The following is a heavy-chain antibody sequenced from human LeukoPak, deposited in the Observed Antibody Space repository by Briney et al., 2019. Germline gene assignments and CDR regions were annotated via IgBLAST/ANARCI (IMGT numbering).Heavy chain of an antibody. J-gene: IGHJ6*02. V-gene: IGHV3-23*01. CDR2: ISGSGGSI. CDR1: GFTFSSYA. Sequence: PGGSLRLSCAASGFTFSSYAMSWVRQAPGKGLEWVSTISGSGGSIYYADSVKGRFTISRDNSKNTLYLQMNSLRAEDTAVYYCAKGRGEYYYGMDVWGQGTTVTVSS. D-gene: IGHD2-21*01. CDR3: AKGRGEYYYGMDV.